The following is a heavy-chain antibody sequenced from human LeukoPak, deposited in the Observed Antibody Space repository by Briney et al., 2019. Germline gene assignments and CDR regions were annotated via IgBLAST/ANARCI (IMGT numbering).Heavy chain of an antibody. V-gene: IGHV4-34*01. CDR1: DGSFSGYY. D-gene: IGHD3-22*01. Sequence: SETLSLTCAVYDGSFSGYYWSWIRQPPGKGLEWIGEINHSGSTNYSPSLKSRVTISVDTSKNQFSLKLSSVTAADTAVYYCAREGDSSGYYHDAFDIWGQGTMVTVSS. CDR2: INHSGST. J-gene: IGHJ3*02. CDR3: AREGDSSGYYHDAFDI.